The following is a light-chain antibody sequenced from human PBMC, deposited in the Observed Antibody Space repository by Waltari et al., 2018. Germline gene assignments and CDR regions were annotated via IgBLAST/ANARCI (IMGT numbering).Light chain of an antibody. V-gene: IGLV2-8*01. J-gene: IGLJ3*02. Sequence: QSALTQPPSASGSPGQSITISCTGISTDVAGYDTVFWYQQPPGKAPKRLIYEVTKRPSGVPDRFSGSKSDNTASLAVSGLQAEDEADYYCSSYAGGSSLMFGGGTKLTVL. CDR2: EVT. CDR1: STDVAGYDT. CDR3: SSYAGGSSLM.